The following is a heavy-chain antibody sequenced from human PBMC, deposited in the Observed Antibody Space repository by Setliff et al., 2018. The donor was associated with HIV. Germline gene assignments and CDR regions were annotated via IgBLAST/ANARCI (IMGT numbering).Heavy chain of an antibody. Sequence: PSETLSLTCTVSGDSINSGTYYWSWIQQPAGKGLEWIGRLHLSGDTNYNPSLKSRVTMSIDTSKNQFSLKLSSVTAADTAVYYCARDNSYYYGSGSHYWYGMDVWGQGTTVTVSS. CDR2: LHLSGDT. D-gene: IGHD3-10*01. CDR3: ARDNSYYYGSGSHYWYGMDV. V-gene: IGHV4-61*02. CDR1: GDSINSGTYY. J-gene: IGHJ6*01.